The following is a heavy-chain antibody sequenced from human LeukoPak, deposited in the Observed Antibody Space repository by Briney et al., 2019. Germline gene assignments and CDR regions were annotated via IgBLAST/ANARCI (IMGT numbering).Heavy chain of an antibody. V-gene: IGHV1-46*01. CDR2: INPIDGST. J-gene: IGHJ4*02. CDR1: GYTFTNYY. CDR3: ARGYPLDWNYFDY. D-gene: IGHD3/OR15-3a*01. Sequence: ASVKVSCKASGYTFTNYYMHWVRQAPGQGLEWMGIINPIDGSTSYTQKFQGRVTMTRDTSTSTVYMELSSLKSEDTAVYYCARGYPLDWNYFDYWGQGTLVTVSS.